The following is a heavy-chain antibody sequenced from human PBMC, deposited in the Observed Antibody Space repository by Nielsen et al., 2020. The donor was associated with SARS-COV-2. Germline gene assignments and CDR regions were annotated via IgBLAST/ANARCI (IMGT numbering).Heavy chain of an antibody. V-gene: IGHV3-33*01. Sequence: GESLKISCAASGFTFSSYGMHWVRQAPGKGLEWVAVIWYDGSNKYYADSVKGRFTISRDNSKNTLYLQMNSLRAEDTAVYYCARDLATLHDYGDYVVYYGMDVWGQGTTVTVSS. CDR3: ARDLATLHDYGDYVVYYGMDV. J-gene: IGHJ6*02. CDR1: GFTFSSYG. D-gene: IGHD4-17*01. CDR2: IWYDGSNK.